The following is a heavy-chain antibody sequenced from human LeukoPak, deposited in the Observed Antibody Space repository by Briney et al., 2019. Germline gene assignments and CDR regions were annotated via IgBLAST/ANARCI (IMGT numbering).Heavy chain of an antibody. J-gene: IGHJ4*02. D-gene: IGHD2-15*01. CDR1: GFTFSSYS. CDR2: ISSSSSYI. CDR3: ARDQLQEGGLVALDY. V-gene: IGHV3-21*01. Sequence: PGGSLRLSCAASGFTFSSYSMNWVRQAPGKGLEWVSSISSSSSYIYYADSVKGRFTISRDNSKNTLYLQMNSLRAEDTAVYYCARDQLQEGGLVALDYWGQGTLVTVSS.